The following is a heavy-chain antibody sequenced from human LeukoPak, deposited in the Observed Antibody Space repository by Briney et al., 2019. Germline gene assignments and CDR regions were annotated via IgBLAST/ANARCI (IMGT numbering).Heavy chain of an antibody. V-gene: IGHV1-2*06. Sequence: ASVKVSCKASGYTFTGYYMHWVRQAPGQGLEWMGRINPNSGGTNYAQTFKGRVTMTRDTSISTAYMELSRLRSEDTAVYYCARDTYGSGSYSSGYWGQGTLVTVSS. CDR3: ARDTYGSGSYSSGY. CDR2: INPNSGGT. D-gene: IGHD3-10*01. CDR1: GYTFTGYY. J-gene: IGHJ4*02.